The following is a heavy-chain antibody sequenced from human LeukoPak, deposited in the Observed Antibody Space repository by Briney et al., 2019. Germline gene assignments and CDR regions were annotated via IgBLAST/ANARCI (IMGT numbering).Heavy chain of an antibody. D-gene: IGHD3-10*01. Sequence: ASVKVSCKASGNTFSSYAFSWVRQAPGQGLEWTRVISGYNGNAKYAQKFQGRVTMTTDTSTNTAYMELRSLTSDDTALYYCATGTRGAGSSAYWGQGTLVTVSS. V-gene: IGHV1-18*01. CDR2: ISGYNGNA. CDR1: GNTFSSYA. CDR3: ATGTRGAGSSAY. J-gene: IGHJ4*02.